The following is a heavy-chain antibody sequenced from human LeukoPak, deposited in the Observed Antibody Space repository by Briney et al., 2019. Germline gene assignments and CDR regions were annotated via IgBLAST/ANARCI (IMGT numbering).Heavy chain of an antibody. CDR1: GGSFSGYY. D-gene: IGHD3-22*01. J-gene: IGHJ4*02. V-gene: IGHV4-59*01. CDR3: ARLTYYYDSSGYYPDY. CDR2: IYYSGST. Sequence: SETLSLTCAVYGGSFSGYYWSWIRQPPGKGLEWIGYIYYSGSTNYNPSLKSRVTISVDTSKNQFSLKLSSVTAADTAVYYCARLTYYYDSSGYYPDYWGQGTLVTVSS.